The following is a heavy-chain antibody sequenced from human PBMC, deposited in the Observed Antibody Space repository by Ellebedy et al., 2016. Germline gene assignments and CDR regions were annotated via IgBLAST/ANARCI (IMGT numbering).Heavy chain of an antibody. CDR3: AKTARRLDL. CDR2: ISQSGHDT. J-gene: IGHJ5*02. Sequence: GESLKISCEASGFSFNDYYMSWMRQARGKGPEWVSYISQSGHDTAYADSVKGRFTVSRDNAKNSVYLHMTSLRVDDTAVYYCAKTARRLDLWGQGTLVTVSS. D-gene: IGHD1-1*01. CDR1: GFSFNDYY. V-gene: IGHV3-11*01.